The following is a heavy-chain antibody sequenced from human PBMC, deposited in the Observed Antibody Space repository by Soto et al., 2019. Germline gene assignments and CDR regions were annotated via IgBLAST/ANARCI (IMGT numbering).Heavy chain of an antibody. CDR3: ERVWTTGTNRFDP. CDR2: IYHSGST. Sequence: QVQLQESGPGLVKPSGTLSLTCAVSGGSINSTNWWSWVRQPPGKGLEWIGEIYHSGSTNYNPSLKSRVTISVDKSQNQDSLKLSSVTAADTAVYYCERVWTTGTNRFDPGGQGTLVTVSS. CDR1: GGSINSTNW. V-gene: IGHV4-4*02. J-gene: IGHJ5*02. D-gene: IGHD4-17*01.